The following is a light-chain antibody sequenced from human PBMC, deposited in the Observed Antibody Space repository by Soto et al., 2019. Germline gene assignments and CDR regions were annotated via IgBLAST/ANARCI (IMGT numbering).Light chain of an antibody. CDR1: QAINTY. J-gene: IGKJ5*01. CDR3: QQSYSTLLIT. V-gene: IGKV1-39*01. Sequence: DIQMTQSPSFLSASVGDRVTISCRASQAINTYLNWYQQKPGKAPKLLIYGTFDLQNGVPSRFSGGGSGTDFTLTISSLQPEDFATYYCQQSYSTLLITFGQGTRLEV. CDR2: GTF.